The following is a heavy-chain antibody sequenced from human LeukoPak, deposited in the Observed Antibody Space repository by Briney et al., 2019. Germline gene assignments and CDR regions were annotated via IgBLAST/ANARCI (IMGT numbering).Heavy chain of an antibody. CDR1: GFTFSDYY. CDR2: ISTSGSTI. D-gene: IGHD5-12*01. CDR3: ARGPRGYSGYATTGYYYYMDV. Sequence: GGSLRLSCAASGFTFSDYYMSWIRQAPGKGLECVSYISTSGSTIYYADSVKGRFIISRDNAKNSLYLQMNSLRAEDTAVYYCARGPRGYSGYATTGYYYYMDVWGKGTTVTVSS. V-gene: IGHV3-11*04. J-gene: IGHJ6*03.